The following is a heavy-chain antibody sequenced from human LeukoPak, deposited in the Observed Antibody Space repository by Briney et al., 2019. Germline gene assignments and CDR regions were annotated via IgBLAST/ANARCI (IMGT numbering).Heavy chain of an antibody. Sequence: LAGGSLRLSCAASGFTFSSYGMHWVRQAPGKGLEWVAFIRYDGSNKYYADSVKGRFTISRDNSKNTLYLQMNSLRAEDTAVYYCARGRTMGGIVGAIDAFDIWGQGTMVTVSS. D-gene: IGHD1-26*01. J-gene: IGHJ3*02. V-gene: IGHV3-30*02. CDR1: GFTFSSYG. CDR3: ARGRTMGGIVGAIDAFDI. CDR2: IRYDGSNK.